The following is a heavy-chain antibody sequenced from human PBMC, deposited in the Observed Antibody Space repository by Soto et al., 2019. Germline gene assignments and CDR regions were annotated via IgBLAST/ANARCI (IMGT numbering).Heavy chain of an antibody. CDR3: AREGVPGIAAAGTWFDP. J-gene: IGHJ5*02. Sequence: RASVKVSCKASGYTVTGDGISWVRQAPGQGLEWVGWISAYNGNTNYAQKLQGRVTMTTDTPTSTAYMELRSLRSDDTAVYYCAREGVPGIAAAGTWFDPWGQGTLVTVSS. CDR1: GYTVTGDG. CDR2: ISAYNGNT. D-gene: IGHD6-13*01. V-gene: IGHV1-18*01.